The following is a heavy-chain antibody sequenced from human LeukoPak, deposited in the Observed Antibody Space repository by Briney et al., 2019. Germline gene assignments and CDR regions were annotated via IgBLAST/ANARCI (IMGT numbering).Heavy chain of an antibody. V-gene: IGHV3-7*01. D-gene: IGHD2-21*01. J-gene: IGHJ4*02. Sequence: GGSLRLSCEVSGIPFRKYWMTWVGQAPGKGLEWVASINEDGSSKWYVDSVKGRFTVSRDNAENSLHLQLNSLRVDDTAIYYCTRDYSNARDYWGQGTLVTVSS. CDR1: GIPFRKYW. CDR3: TRDYSNARDY. CDR2: INEDGSSK.